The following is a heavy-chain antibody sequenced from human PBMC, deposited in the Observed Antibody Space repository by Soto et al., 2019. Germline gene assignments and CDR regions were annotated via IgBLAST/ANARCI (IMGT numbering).Heavy chain of an antibody. Sequence: QVQLVQSGAEVKKPGSSVKVSCKASGGTFSSYTISWVRQAPGQGLEWMGRIIPILGIANYAQKFQGRVTITADKSTSTAYMELSSLRSEDTAVYYCAIVSDIAAAGSLDYWGQGTLVTVSS. J-gene: IGHJ4*02. V-gene: IGHV1-69*02. CDR3: AIVSDIAAAGSLDY. D-gene: IGHD6-13*01. CDR2: IIPILGIA. CDR1: GGTFSSYT.